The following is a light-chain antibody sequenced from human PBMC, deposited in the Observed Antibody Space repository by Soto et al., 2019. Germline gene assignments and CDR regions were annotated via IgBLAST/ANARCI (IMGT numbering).Light chain of an antibody. J-gene: IGLJ7*01. Sequence: QAVVTQPPSASGAPGRRVTISCSGSSSNIGTNYVYWYQHLPGTAPKLLIYDTKQRPSGVPDRFSGPKSGTSASLAISGLRSEDEADYYCAAWDDSLSGPVFGGGTQLTVL. CDR2: DTK. CDR3: AAWDDSLSGPV. CDR1: SSNIGTNY. V-gene: IGLV1-47*02.